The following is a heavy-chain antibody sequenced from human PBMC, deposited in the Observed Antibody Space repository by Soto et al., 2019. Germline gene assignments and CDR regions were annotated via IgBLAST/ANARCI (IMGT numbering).Heavy chain of an antibody. CDR2: IYYSGST. CDR3: ARGTGSTSDNWFDP. J-gene: IGHJ5*02. Sequence: SETLSLTCTVSGGSISSGGYYWSWIRQHPGKGLEWIGYIYYSGSTYYNPSLKSRVTISVDTSKNQFSLKPSSVTAADTAVYYCARGTGSTSDNWFDPWGQGTLVTVSS. CDR1: GGSISSGGYY. D-gene: IGHD2-2*01. V-gene: IGHV4-31*03.